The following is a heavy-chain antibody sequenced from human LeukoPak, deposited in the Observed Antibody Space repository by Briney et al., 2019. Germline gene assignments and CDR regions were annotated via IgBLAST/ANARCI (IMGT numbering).Heavy chain of an antibody. CDR3: ARSRDVLLWFGELFLLDY. Sequence: SVKVSCKASGGTFSSYAISWVRQAPGQGLEWMGGIIPIFGTANYAQKFQGRVTITRNTSISTAYMELSSLRSEDTAVYYCARSRDVLLWFGELFLLDYWGQGTLVTVSS. D-gene: IGHD3-10*01. CDR2: IIPIFGTA. J-gene: IGHJ4*02. CDR1: GGTFSSYA. V-gene: IGHV1-69*05.